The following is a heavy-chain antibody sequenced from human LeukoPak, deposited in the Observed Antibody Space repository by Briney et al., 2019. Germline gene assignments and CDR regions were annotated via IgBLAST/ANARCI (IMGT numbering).Heavy chain of an antibody. D-gene: IGHD4-17*01. CDR2: ISTYNGNT. J-gene: IGHJ5*02. Sequence: ASVKVSCKASGYTFTGYYMHWVRQAPGQGLEWMGWISTYNGNTNYAQKLQDRVTMTTDTSTSTAYMEVRSLTSDDTAVYYCARDSGYGDYVGNPWGQGTLVTVSS. CDR3: ARDSGYGDYVGNP. V-gene: IGHV1-18*04. CDR1: GYTFTGYY.